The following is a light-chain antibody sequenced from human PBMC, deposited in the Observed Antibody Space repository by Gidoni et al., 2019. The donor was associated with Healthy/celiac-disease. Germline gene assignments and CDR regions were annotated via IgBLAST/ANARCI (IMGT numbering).Light chain of an antibody. CDR3: QQSYSTPPVYS. V-gene: IGKV1-39*01. Sequence: DIQMTQSPSSLSASVGDRVTITCRASQSISSYLNWYQQKPGKAPKLLIYAASSLQSGVPSRFSGSGSGTDFTLTISRLQPEDFATYYCQQSYSTPPVYSFGQGTKLEIK. CDR2: AAS. J-gene: IGKJ2*03. CDR1: QSISSY.